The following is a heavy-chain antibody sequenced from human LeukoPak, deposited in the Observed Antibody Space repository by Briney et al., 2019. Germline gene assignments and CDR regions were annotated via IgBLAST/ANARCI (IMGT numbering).Heavy chain of an antibody. D-gene: IGHD2-2*01. CDR3: ARVSVVPAVMGTWFDP. Sequence: ASVKVSCKASGGTFSSYAISWVRQAPGQGLEWMGGIIPIFGTANYAQKFQGRVTITADESTSTAYMELSSLRSEDTAVYYCARVSVVPAVMGTWFDPWGQGTLVTVSS. J-gene: IGHJ5*02. CDR1: GGTFSSYA. CDR2: IIPIFGTA. V-gene: IGHV1-69*13.